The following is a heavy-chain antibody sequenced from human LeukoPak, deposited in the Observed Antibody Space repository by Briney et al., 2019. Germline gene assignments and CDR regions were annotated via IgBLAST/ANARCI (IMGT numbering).Heavy chain of an antibody. V-gene: IGHV4-30-4*01. D-gene: IGHD4-23*01. CDR1: GGSIGSGDYY. CDR3: ARLVVTRAYYYYGMDV. J-gene: IGHJ6*02. CDR2: IYYSGST. Sequence: SETLSLTCTVSGGSIGSGDYYWSWIRQPPGKGLEWIGYIYYSGSTYYNPSLKSRVTISVDTSKNQFSLKLSSVTAADTAVYYCARLVVTRAYYYYGMDVWGQGTTVTVSS.